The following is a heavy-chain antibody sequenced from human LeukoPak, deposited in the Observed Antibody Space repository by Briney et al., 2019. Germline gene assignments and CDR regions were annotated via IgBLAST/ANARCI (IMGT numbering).Heavy chain of an antibody. J-gene: IGHJ6*03. Sequence: ASVKVSCKASGYTFTSYGISWVRQAPGQGLECMGWISAYNGNTNYAQKLQGRVTMTTDTSTSTAYMELRSLRSDDTAVYYCARDYYYYGSGSYWVEHYYYYYYMDVWGKGTTVTVSS. CDR2: ISAYNGNT. D-gene: IGHD3-10*01. CDR1: GYTFTSYG. V-gene: IGHV1-18*01. CDR3: ARDYYYYGSGSYWVEHYYYYYYMDV.